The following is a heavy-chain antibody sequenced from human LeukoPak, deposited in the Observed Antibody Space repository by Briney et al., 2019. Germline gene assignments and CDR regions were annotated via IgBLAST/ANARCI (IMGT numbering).Heavy chain of an antibody. D-gene: IGHD3/OR15-3a*01. CDR2: SYSDSNT. CDR3: VRKTRDFNAAFDI. Sequence: QPGGSLRLSCTASGFTVSNNYMSWVRQAPGKGLEWVSISYSDSNTNYADSVKGRFTISRDTSQNTLSLQMNSLRAEDTAVYYCVRKTRDFNAAFDIWGQGTVVTVSS. CDR1: GFTVSNNY. J-gene: IGHJ3*02. V-gene: IGHV3-53*01.